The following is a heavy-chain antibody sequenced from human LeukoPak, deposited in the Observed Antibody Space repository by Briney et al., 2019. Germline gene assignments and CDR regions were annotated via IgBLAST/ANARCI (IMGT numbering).Heavy chain of an antibody. Sequence: AGRSLRLSCAASGFTFSSYGMHWVRQAPGKGLEWVAVIWYDGSNKYYADSVKGRFTISRDNSKNTLYLQMNSLRAEDTAVYYCARDVLKLLPGYYNGMDVWGQGTTVTVSS. CDR3: ARDVLKLLPGYYNGMDV. V-gene: IGHV3-33*01. J-gene: IGHJ6*02. CDR1: GFTFSSYG. D-gene: IGHD2-15*01. CDR2: IWYDGSNK.